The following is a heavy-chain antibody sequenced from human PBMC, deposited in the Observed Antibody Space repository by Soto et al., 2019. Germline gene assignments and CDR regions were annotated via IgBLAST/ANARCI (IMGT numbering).Heavy chain of an antibody. CDR2: IIPIFGTA. CDR3: ARAAVTGRYYGLDV. Sequence: QVQLVQSGAEVKKPGSSVKASCKASGGTFSRYSISWVRQAPGQGFEWMGGIIPIFGTANYAQKFQGRVTITADDPTSTAYMELSSLRSEDTAVYYCARAAVTGRYYGLDVWGQGTTVTVSS. D-gene: IGHD4-17*01. CDR1: GGTFSRYS. J-gene: IGHJ6*02. V-gene: IGHV1-69*01.